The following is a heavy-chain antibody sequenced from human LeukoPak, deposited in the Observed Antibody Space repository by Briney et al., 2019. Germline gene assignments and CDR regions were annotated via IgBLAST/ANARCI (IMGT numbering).Heavy chain of an antibody. J-gene: IGHJ6*03. CDR3: ARVVRGRWSGSLDYYYMDV. D-gene: IGHD1-26*01. Sequence: SETLSLTCTVSGGSIRSYYWSWIRQPPGKGLEWIGYIYYSGSTNYNPSLKSRVTISVDTSKNQFSLKLSSVTAADTAVYYCARVVRGRWSGSLDYYYMDVWGKGTTVTISS. CDR2: IYYSGST. CDR1: GGSIRSYY. V-gene: IGHV4-59*01.